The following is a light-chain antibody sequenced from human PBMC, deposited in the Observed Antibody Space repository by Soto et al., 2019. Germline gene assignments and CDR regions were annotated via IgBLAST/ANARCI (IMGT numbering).Light chain of an antibody. CDR1: QSLLQLNCYNY. Sequence: DFVMPQSPLSLPVTPGEPASISCSSSQSLLQLNCYNYLDWYLQKPGQSPPLLIFFGYYRTSGVPDRFRGSGSGTDFTLKIRSVEAEDVGIYYCMQSQQSPSTFGQGTRVEIK. J-gene: IGKJ1*01. CDR3: MQSQQSPST. V-gene: IGKV2-28*01. CDR2: FGY.